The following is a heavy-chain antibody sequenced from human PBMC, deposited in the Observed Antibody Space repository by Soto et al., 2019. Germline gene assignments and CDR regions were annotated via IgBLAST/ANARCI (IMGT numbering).Heavy chain of an antibody. D-gene: IGHD6-13*01. CDR1: GGSMISYY. CDR2: IYSRGDT. V-gene: IGHV4-4*07. Sequence: PSETLSLTCTVSGGSMISYYCNWMRHPACKGLEWIVRIYSRGDTKYNPALNSRVSMSVDTSKNQFSLKVSSVTAADTAVYYCAGIAAEIYYGMDVWGQGTTVTVSS. J-gene: IGHJ6*02. CDR3: AGIAAEIYYGMDV.